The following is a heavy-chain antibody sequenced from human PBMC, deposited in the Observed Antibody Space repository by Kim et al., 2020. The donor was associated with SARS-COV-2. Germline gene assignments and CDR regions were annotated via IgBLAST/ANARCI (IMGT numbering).Heavy chain of an antibody. V-gene: IGHV3-7*01. D-gene: IGHD6-25*01. CDR3: ARDRLLTFDF. CDR2: INGDGSVK. CDR1: GFTFGSYW. Sequence: GGSLRLSCTASGFTFGSYWMTWVRQAPGKGLEWVANINGDGSVKYYVDSVKGRFTISRDDVKNSLYLQMNSLRAEDTAVYYCARDRLLTFDFWGQGVLVTVSS. J-gene: IGHJ4*02.